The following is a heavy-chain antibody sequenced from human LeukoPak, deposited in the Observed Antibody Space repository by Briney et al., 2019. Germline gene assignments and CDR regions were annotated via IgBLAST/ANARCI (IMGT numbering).Heavy chain of an antibody. CDR2: IYYSGST. D-gene: IGHD3-9*01. J-gene: IGHJ5*02. V-gene: IGHV4-39*07. CDR3: ARGITYYDILTGYYPKLYWFDP. CDR1: GGSISSSSYY. Sequence: PSETLSLTCTVSGGSISSSSYYWGWIRQPPGKGLEWIGSIYYSGSTYYNPSLKSRVTISVDTSKNQFSLKLSSVTAADTAVYYCARGITYYDILTGYYPKLYWFDPWGQGTLVTVSS.